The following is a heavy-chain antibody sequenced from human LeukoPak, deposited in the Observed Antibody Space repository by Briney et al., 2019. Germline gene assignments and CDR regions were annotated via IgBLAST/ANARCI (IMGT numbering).Heavy chain of an antibody. CDR2: IWYDGSNK. CDR3: AREALINDAFDI. V-gene: IGHV3-33*01. J-gene: IGHJ3*02. CDR1: GFTFSSYG. Sequence: PGGSLRLSCAASGFTFSSYGMHWVRQAPGKGLEWVAVIWYDGSNKYYADSVKGRFTISSDNSKNTLYLQMNSLRAEDTAVYYCAREALINDAFDIWGQGTMVTVSS. D-gene: IGHD3-10*01.